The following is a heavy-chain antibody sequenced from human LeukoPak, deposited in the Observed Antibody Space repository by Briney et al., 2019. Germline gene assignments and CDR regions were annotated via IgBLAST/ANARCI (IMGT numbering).Heavy chain of an antibody. Sequence: GGSLRLSCAASGFTFSSYGMHWVRQAPGKGLEWVAVIWYDGSNKYYADSVKGRFTIPRDNSKNTLYLQMNSLRAEDTAVYYCARGSYYYGSGSYFSGYWGQGTLVTVSS. CDR1: GFTFSSYG. V-gene: IGHV3-33*01. D-gene: IGHD3-10*01. J-gene: IGHJ4*02. CDR2: IWYDGSNK. CDR3: ARGSYYYGSGSYFSGY.